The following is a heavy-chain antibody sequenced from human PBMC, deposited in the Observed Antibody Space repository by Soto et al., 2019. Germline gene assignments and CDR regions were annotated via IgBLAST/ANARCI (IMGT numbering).Heavy chain of an antibody. Sequence: GGSMRLSCAASVFTFSSYAMSWVRQAPGKGLEWVSAISGSGGSTYYADSVKGRFTISRDNSKNTLYLQMNSLRAEDTAVYYCAKAYYYDSSGYYYAATYYYYGMDVWGQGTTVTVSS. CDR2: ISGSGGST. CDR3: AKAYYYDSSGYYYAATYYYYGMDV. V-gene: IGHV3-23*01. D-gene: IGHD3-22*01. J-gene: IGHJ6*02. CDR1: VFTFSSYA.